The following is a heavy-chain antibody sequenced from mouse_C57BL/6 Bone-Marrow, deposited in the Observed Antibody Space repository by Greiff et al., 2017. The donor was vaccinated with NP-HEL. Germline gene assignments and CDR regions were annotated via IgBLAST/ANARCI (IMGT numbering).Heavy chain of an antibody. CDR2: IHPSDSDT. CDR3: AIRRPIYYDYRYYAMDY. V-gene: IGHV1-74*01. D-gene: IGHD2-4*01. CDR1: GYTFTSYW. J-gene: IGHJ4*01. Sequence: QVQLQQPGAELVKPGASVKVSCKASGYTFTSYWMHWVKQRPGQGLEWIGRIHPSDSDTNYNQKFKGKATLTVDKSSSTAYMQLSSLTSEDAAVYYCAIRRPIYYDYRYYAMDYWGQGTSVTVSS.